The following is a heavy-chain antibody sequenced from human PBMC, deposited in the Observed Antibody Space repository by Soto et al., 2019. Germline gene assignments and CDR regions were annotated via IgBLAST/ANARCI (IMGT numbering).Heavy chain of an antibody. CDR2: INAGNGNT. J-gene: IGHJ4*02. CDR3: ARSYGDYVSPKDY. V-gene: IGHV1-3*01. CDR1: GYTFTSYA. D-gene: IGHD4-17*01. Sequence: ASVKVSCKASGYTFTSYAMHWVRQAPGQRLEWMGWINAGNGNTKYSQKFQGRVTITRDTSASTAYMELSSLRSEDTAVYYCARSYGDYVSPKDYWGQGTLVTVSS.